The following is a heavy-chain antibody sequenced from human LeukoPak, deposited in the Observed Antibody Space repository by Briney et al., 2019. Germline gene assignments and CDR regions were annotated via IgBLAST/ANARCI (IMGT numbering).Heavy chain of an antibody. CDR3: ARYLDYYNWFDP. V-gene: IGHV4-39*07. J-gene: IGHJ5*02. CDR2: IYYSGST. CDR1: GDSISSSSYY. Sequence: SETLSLTCTVSGDSISSSSYYWGWTRQPPGKGLEWIGSIYYSGSTYYNPSLKSRVTISVDTSKNQFSLKLSSVTAADTAVYYCARYLDYYNWFDPWGQGTLVTVSS. D-gene: IGHD4/OR15-4a*01.